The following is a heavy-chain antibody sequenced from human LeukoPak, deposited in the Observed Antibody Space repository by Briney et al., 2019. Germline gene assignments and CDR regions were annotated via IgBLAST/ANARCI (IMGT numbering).Heavy chain of an antibody. Sequence: GGSLKLSCVASGFTFSGSAMHWVRQASGKGLEWVGRIRSKANSYATAYAASVKGRFTISRDDSKNTAYLQMNSLKTEDTAVYYCTRPTNSRSGAFDIWGQGTMVTVSS. CDR3: TRPTNSRSGAFDI. CDR2: IRSKANSYAT. V-gene: IGHV3-73*01. D-gene: IGHD2-8*01. J-gene: IGHJ3*02. CDR1: GFTFSGSA.